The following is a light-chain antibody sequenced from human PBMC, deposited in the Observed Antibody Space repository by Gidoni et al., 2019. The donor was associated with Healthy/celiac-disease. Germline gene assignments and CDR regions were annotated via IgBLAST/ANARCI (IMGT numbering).Light chain of an antibody. CDR1: QSVSSSY. V-gene: IGKV3-20*01. J-gene: IGKJ1*01. Sequence: IVLTQSPGTLSLSPGERATLSCRASQSVSSSYLAWYQQKPGQAPRLLIYGASSRATGIPDRVSGSGSGTDFTLTISRLEPEDCAVYYCQQYGSSPRTFGQGTKVEIK. CDR3: QQYGSSPRT. CDR2: GAS.